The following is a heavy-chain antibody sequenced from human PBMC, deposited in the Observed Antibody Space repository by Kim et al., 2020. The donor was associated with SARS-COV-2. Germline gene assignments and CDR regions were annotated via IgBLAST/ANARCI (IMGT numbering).Heavy chain of an antibody. V-gene: IGHV3-30*04. Sequence: GGSLRLSCAASGFTFSSYAMHWVRQAPGKGLEWVAVISYDGSNKYYADSVKGRFTISRDNSKNTLYLQMNSLRAEDTAVYYCARGAAVAGEGWFDPWGQGTLVTVSS. J-gene: IGHJ5*02. CDR2: ISYDGSNK. CDR1: GFTFSSYA. D-gene: IGHD6-19*01. CDR3: ARGAAVAGEGWFDP.